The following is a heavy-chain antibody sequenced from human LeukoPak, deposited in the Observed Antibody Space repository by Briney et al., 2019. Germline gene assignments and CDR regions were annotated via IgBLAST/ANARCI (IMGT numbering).Heavy chain of an antibody. CDR1: GYTFTGYG. Sequence: GASVKVSCKASGYTFTGYGITWVRQAPGQGLEWMGWISPYNGNTNYSQKLLGRVTMTTDTSTSTAYMELRSLRSDDTAMYYCARAAPYDPSGYYRLWGQGTLVTVSS. J-gene: IGHJ4*02. CDR2: ISPYNGNT. V-gene: IGHV1-18*01. CDR3: ARAAPYDPSGYYRL. D-gene: IGHD3-22*01.